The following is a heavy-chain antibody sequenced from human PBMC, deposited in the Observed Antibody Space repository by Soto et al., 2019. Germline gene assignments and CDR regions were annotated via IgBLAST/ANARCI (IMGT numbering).Heavy chain of an antibody. D-gene: IGHD5-18*01. CDR2: IYYSGST. J-gene: IGHJ4*02. CDR3: ARHLSLIQLDDY. CDR1: GGSISSSSYY. V-gene: IGHV4-39*01. Sequence: SETLSLTCTVSGGSISSSSYYWGWIRQPPGKGLEWIGSIYYSGSTYYNPSLKSRVTISVDTSKNQFSLKLSSVTAADPAVYYCARHLSLIQLDDYWGQGTLVTVSS.